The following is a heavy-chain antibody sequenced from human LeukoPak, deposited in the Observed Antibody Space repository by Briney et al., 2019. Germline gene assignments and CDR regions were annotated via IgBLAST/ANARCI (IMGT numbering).Heavy chain of an antibody. V-gene: IGHV4-38-2*01. CDR2: FFQSEKS. J-gene: IGHJ4*01. CDR1: GHSTTRGYY. CDR3: ARVLPVPYLLDT. D-gene: IGHD2-2*01. Sequence: KASETLSLTCGISGHSTTRGYYLAWFRQSPGKGPGWIATFFQSEKSFYNASLESRVIMSLDTAKSQFSLNLTSVTAADTAVYYCARVLPVPYLLDTWGHGTHVTVSS.